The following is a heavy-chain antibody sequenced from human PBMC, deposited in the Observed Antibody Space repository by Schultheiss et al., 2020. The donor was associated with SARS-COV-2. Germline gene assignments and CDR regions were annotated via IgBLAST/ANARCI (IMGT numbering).Heavy chain of an antibody. V-gene: IGHV3-30*03. CDR1: GFTFSSYG. D-gene: IGHD1-26*01. Sequence: GESLKISCAASGFTFSSYGMHWVRQAPGKGLEWVAVISYDGSNKYYADSVKGRFTISRDNSKNTLYLQMNSLRAEDTAVYYCARKPSGGVGATRVRWYYYGMDVWGQGTTVTVSS. CDR2: ISYDGSNK. CDR3: ARKPSGGVGATRVRWYYYGMDV. J-gene: IGHJ6*02.